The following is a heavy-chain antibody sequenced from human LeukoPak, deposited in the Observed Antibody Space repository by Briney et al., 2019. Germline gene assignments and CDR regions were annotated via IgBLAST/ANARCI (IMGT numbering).Heavy chain of an antibody. CDR1: GFSFSVYW. CDR2: IKTDGSIT. J-gene: IGHJ4*02. Sequence: GGSLRLSCAASGFSFSVYWMHWVRQAPGKGPVWVSRIKTDGSITDYADFVKGRFTISRDNAKNTLYLQMNSLRAEDTAVYYCVKNFMYNKACKGMWGQGTLVTVSS. D-gene: IGHD1-1*01. V-gene: IGHV3-74*01. CDR3: VKNFMYNKACKGM.